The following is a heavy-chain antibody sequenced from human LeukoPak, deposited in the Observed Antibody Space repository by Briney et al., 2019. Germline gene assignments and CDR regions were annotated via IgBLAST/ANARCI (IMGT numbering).Heavy chain of an antibody. J-gene: IGHJ4*02. CDR1: GFTFSSYG. D-gene: IGHD4-17*01. V-gene: IGHV3-30*18. CDR3: AKDRDYGDSPDY. Sequence: GGSLRLSCAASGFTFSSYGMHWVRQAPGKGLEWVAVISYDGSNKYYTDSAKGRFTISRDNSKNTLYLQMNSLRAEDTAVYYCAKDRDYGDSPDYWGQGTLVTVSS. CDR2: ISYDGSNK.